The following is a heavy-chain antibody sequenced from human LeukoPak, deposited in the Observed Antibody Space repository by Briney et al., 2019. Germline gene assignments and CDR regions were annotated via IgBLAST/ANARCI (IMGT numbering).Heavy chain of an antibody. CDR3: AREVGSQYYGSGSYSAAHFDH. CDR1: GGSISGYY. Sequence: SETLSLTCTVSGGSISGYYWSWIRQPPGMGLEWIAYIYYSGNTRYNPSLKSRVTISVDTPRNQFSLKLNSLTAADTAVYYCAREVGSQYYGSGSYSAAHFDHWGQGTLVTVSS. J-gene: IGHJ4*02. V-gene: IGHV4-59*01. CDR2: IYYSGNT. D-gene: IGHD3-10*01.